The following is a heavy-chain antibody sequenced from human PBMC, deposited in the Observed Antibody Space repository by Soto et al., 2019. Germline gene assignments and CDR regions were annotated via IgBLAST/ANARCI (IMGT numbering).Heavy chain of an antibody. CDR3: ARDGSGSYYPTPNFDY. V-gene: IGHV4-61*08. CDR2: IYYSGST. D-gene: IGHD3-10*01. J-gene: IGHJ4*02. Sequence: SEPMSLPWTVVGGSVGGGGYHRSCIRKPPGKGLEWIGYIYYSGSTNYNPSLKSRVTISVDTSKDQFSLKLSSVTAADTAVYYCARDGSGSYYPTPNFDYWGQGTLVTVSS. CDR1: GGSVGGGGYH.